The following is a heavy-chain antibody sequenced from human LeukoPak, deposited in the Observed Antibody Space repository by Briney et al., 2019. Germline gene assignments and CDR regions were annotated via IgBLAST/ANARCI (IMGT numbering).Heavy chain of an antibody. Sequence: SETLSLTCTVSGGSISSGGYYWSWIRQPPGKGLEWIGYIYHSGSTYYNPSLKSRVTISVDRSKNQFSLKLSSVTAADTAVYYCARDVVGSTPYWGQGTLVTVSS. CDR2: IYHSGST. J-gene: IGHJ4*02. V-gene: IGHV4-30-2*01. D-gene: IGHD2-2*01. CDR3: ARDVVGSTPY. CDR1: GGSISSGGYY.